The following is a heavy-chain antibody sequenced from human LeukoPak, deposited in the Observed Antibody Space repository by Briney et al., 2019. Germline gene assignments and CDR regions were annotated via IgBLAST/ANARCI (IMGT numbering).Heavy chain of an antibody. CDR3: AKDHYWSIDY. J-gene: IGHJ4*02. D-gene: IGHD3-3*01. CDR2: IKGDGIST. Sequence: GGSLRLSCAASGFTFSSYWMHWVRHAPGQGLVWVSRIKGDGISTNYADSVKGRFTISRDIAKNTLYLQMNSLRAEDTGVYYCAKDHYWSIDYWGRGTLVTVSS. CDR1: GFTFSSYW. V-gene: IGHV3-74*01.